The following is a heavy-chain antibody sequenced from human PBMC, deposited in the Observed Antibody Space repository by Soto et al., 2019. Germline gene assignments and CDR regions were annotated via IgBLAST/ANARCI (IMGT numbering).Heavy chain of an antibody. Sequence: GASVKVSCKASGFTFTSSAVQWVRQARGQGLEWIGWISVYSGNTNYAQKLQGRVTMTTDTSTSTAYMELRSLRSDDTAVYYCASAPLCFGELNNWFDPWGQGTLVTVSS. V-gene: IGHV1-18*01. CDR2: ISVYSGNT. CDR1: GFTFTSSA. CDR3: ASAPLCFGELNNWFDP. J-gene: IGHJ5*02. D-gene: IGHD3-10*01.